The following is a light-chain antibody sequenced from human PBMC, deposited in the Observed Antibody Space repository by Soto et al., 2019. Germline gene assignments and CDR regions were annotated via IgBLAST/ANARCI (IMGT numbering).Light chain of an antibody. CDR3: LQDYNYPWT. V-gene: IGKV1-6*01. CDR2: AAS. J-gene: IGKJ1*01. CDR1: QDISND. Sequence: AIQMTQSPSSLSASVGDRVTITCRASQDISNDLGWYQEKPGQAPKLLIYAASNLQSGVPSRFSGSGSGTDFTLTIRSLQPEDFATYYCLQDYNYPWTFGQGTNVEI.